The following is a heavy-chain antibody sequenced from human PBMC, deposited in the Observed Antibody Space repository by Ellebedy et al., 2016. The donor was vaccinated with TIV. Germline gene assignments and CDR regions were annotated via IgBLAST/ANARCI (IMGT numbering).Heavy chain of an antibody. CDR3: AREGLWFGELPGLNYYGMDV. V-gene: IGHV3-48*01. Sequence: GGSLRLXCAASGFTFSSYSMNWVRQAPGKGLEWVSYISSSSSTIYYADSVKGRFTISRDNAKNSLYLQMNSLRAEDTAVYYCAREGLWFGELPGLNYYGMDVWGQGTTVTVSS. J-gene: IGHJ6*02. D-gene: IGHD3-10*01. CDR1: GFTFSSYS. CDR2: ISSSSSTI.